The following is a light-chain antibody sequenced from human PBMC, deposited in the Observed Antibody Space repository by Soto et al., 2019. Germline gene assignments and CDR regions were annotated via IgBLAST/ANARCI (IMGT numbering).Light chain of an antibody. J-gene: IGLJ1*01. V-gene: IGLV1-47*01. CDR2: RNN. CDR1: TSNIGSNY. CDR3: ATWDDSLNGFYV. Sequence: LTHPPSASGTPGQGVTISCSGSTSNIGSNYVYWYQQLPGTAPKLLIYRNNQRPSGVPDRFSGSKSGTSASLAISGLRSDDEADYFCATWDDSLNGFYVFGTGTKVTV.